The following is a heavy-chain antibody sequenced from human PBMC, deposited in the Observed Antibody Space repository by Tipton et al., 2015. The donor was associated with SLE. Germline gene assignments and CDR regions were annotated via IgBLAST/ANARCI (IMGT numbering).Heavy chain of an antibody. Sequence: TLSLTCTVSGGSISGYYWSWVRQPPGKGLEWIGYISFSGLTNYNPSVRSRVSTSMDTSKNQFSLKLSSVTAADTAVYYCARDGGPWTWFDPWGQGTLVTVSS. J-gene: IGHJ5*02. V-gene: IGHV4-59*01. CDR2: ISFSGLT. D-gene: IGHD3-16*01. CDR3: ARDGGPWTWFDP. CDR1: GGSISGYY.